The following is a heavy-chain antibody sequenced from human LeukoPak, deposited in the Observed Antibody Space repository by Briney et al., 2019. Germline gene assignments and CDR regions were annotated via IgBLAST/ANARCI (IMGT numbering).Heavy chain of an antibody. Sequence: GGSLRLSCAASGFTFSSYWMHWVRQAPGKGLVWVSRINSDGSSTRYADSVKGRFTIPRDNAKNTLYLQMNSLSAEDTAVYYCARGDYGFDYWGQGTLVTVSS. J-gene: IGHJ4*02. V-gene: IGHV3-74*01. CDR2: INSDGSST. CDR3: ARGDYGFDY. D-gene: IGHD4-17*01. CDR1: GFTFSSYW.